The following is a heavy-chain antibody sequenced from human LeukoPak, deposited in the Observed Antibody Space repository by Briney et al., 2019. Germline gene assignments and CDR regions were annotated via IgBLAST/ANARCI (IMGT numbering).Heavy chain of an antibody. J-gene: IGHJ6*03. Sequence: GGSLRLSCAASVFTYSIYGMHGVPQAPGKGLEGVAVISYDGSNKYYADSVKGRFTISRDNSKNTLYLQMNSLRAEDTAVYYCAKDGIQWLRLGYYYYYMDVWGKGTTVTISS. CDR3: AKDGIQWLRLGYYYYYMDV. CDR2: ISYDGSNK. D-gene: IGHD5-12*01. CDR1: VFTYSIYG. V-gene: IGHV3-30*18.